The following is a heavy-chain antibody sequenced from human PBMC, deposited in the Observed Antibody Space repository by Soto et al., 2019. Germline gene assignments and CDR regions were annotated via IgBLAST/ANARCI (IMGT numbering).Heavy chain of an antibody. D-gene: IGHD4-17*01. CDR3: AKDPTTVTRGYFDF. V-gene: IGHV3-23*01. CDR1: GSTFGSYA. CDR2: IDTSGGTT. J-gene: IGHJ4*02. Sequence: GGSLRLSCTASGSTFGSYAMTWVRQAPGKGLEWVSVIDTSGGTTFYADSVKGRFTISRDNSKNTLYLQMNSLRAEDTAIYHCAKDPTTVTRGYFDFWGQGTLVTVSS.